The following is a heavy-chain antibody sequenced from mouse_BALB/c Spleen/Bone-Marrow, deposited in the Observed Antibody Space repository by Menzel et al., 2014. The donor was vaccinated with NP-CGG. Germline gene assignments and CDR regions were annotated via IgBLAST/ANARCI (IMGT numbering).Heavy chain of an antibody. V-gene: IGHV14-4*02. CDR1: GFNIKDYY. CDR2: IDPENGDT. Sequence: EVMLVESGAELVRSGASVKLSCTASGFNIKDYYMHWVKQRPEQGLEWIGWIDPENGDTEYAPKFQDKATMTADTSSNTAYLQLSSPTSEDTAVYYCNGNYYAMDYWGQGTSVTVSS. D-gene: IGHD2-1*01. CDR3: NGNYYAMDY. J-gene: IGHJ4*01.